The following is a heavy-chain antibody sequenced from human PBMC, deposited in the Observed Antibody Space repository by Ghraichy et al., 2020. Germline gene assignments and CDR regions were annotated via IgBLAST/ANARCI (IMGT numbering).Heavy chain of an antibody. Sequence: LSLTCAASGFAFSSYAMSWVRQAPGKGLEWVSLISDSGAGTYYVDSVRGRFTISRDNSKHTLYLQMNSLRAEDTAVYYCAKSFGTGSGWSDYWGQGTLVTVSS. J-gene: IGHJ4*02. V-gene: IGHV3-23*01. CDR2: ISDSGAGT. CDR3: AKSFGTGSGWSDY. CDR1: GFAFSSYA. D-gene: IGHD6-19*01.